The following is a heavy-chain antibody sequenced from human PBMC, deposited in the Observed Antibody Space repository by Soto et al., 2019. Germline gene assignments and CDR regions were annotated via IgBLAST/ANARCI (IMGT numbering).Heavy chain of an antibody. CDR3: TSPSINYDILTDYFRY. CDR1: GFTFSGSA. J-gene: IGHJ4*02. CDR2: IRGKANSDAT. D-gene: IGHD3-9*01. Sequence: EVQLAESGGGLVQPGGSLKLSCAASGFTFSGSAVHWVRQAPGKGLEWVGRIRGKANSDATVYDASVKGRFTISRDDSMNTAYLQMNSLKTEDTAVYYCTSPSINYDILTDYFRYWGQGSLVTVSS. V-gene: IGHV3-73*02.